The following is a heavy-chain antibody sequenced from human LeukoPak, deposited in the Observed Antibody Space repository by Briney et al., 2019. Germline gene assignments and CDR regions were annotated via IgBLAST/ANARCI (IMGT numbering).Heavy chain of an antibody. Sequence: SETLSLTCTVSGVSISSSSYYWGWIRQPPGKGLEWIGSMYYNGRTYNNPSLKSRVTISVDTSKNEFSLHLSSVTAADTAVYYCARERNGDPTDYWGQGILVTVSS. J-gene: IGHJ4*02. D-gene: IGHD4-17*01. CDR2: MYYNGRT. CDR1: GVSISSSSYY. CDR3: ARERNGDPTDY. V-gene: IGHV4-39*07.